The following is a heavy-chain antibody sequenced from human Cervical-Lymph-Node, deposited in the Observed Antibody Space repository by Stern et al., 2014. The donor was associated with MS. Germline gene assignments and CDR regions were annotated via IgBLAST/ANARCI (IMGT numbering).Heavy chain of an antibody. CDR2: ITASNGNT. CDR3: ARDKTTWEVLPYY. J-gene: IGHJ4*02. CDR1: GYTLTSYA. Sequence: QVQLVQSGPEVKKPGASVKVSCKTSGYTLTSYAMNWVRQAPGQGLEWMGWITASNGNTNYAQKFQGRITLTTDTSTSTVYMELRGLRSDDTAVYYCARDKTTWEVLPYYWGQGTLVTVSS. D-gene: IGHD1-26*01. V-gene: IGHV1-18*01.